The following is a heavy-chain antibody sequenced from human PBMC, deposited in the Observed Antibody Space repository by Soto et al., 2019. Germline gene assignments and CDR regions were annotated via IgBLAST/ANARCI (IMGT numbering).Heavy chain of an antibody. CDR3: ARDQYDFRSGSYYYAMEV. CDR2: IYYTGST. J-gene: IGHJ6*01. D-gene: IGHD3-3*01. CDR1: VGSVSSESHY. V-gene: IGHV4-61*01. Sequence: NPWETLSLTCTLSVGSVSSESHYWSWVRQTPWKGLEWIGYIYYTGSTNYNPSLKGRVTMSVDTSRGQVSLRLRSVTRADTAVYYCARDQYDFRSGSYYYAMEVLGQGTKVIVSS.